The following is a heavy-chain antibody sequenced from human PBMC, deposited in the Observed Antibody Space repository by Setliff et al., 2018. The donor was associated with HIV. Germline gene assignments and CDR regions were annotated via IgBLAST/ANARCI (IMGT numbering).Heavy chain of an antibody. Sequence: GGSLRLSCAASDFTFSDYWMTWVRQAPGKGLEWVANIKNDGNERYYLDSVKGRFTISRDNAKNSLYLQMNSLRAEDTAVYYCAREGLGDYYYYMDVWGKGTTVTVSS. CDR2: IKNDGNER. CDR1: DFTFSDYW. J-gene: IGHJ6*03. V-gene: IGHV3-7*01. CDR3: AREGLGDYYYYMDV.